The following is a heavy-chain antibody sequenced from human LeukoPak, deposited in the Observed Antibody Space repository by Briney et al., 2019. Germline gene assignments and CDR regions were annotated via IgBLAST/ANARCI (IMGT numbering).Heavy chain of an antibody. CDR3: ARDRVNNWFDP. CDR2: IYYSGIT. J-gene: IGHJ5*02. Sequence: SETLSLTCTVSSGSISTYYWSWIRQPPGKGLEWIGYIYYSGITNYNPSLKSRVTISVDTSKNQFSLELSSVTAADTAYYYCARDRVNNWFDPWGQGALVTVSS. D-gene: IGHD3-10*01. V-gene: IGHV4-59*01. CDR1: SGSISTYY.